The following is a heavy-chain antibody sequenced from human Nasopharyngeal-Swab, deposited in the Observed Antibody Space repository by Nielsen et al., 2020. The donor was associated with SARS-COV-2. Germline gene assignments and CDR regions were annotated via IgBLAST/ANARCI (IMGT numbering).Heavy chain of an antibody. Sequence: GESLQISCSASGFTFSDSAIHWVRQASGKGLEWVGRLRSKGNNYATAYSASVKGRFIIFRDDPTNTAYLQMNSLKTEDTAMYYCTRCGGGCYSGRDYWGQGTLVTVSS. V-gene: IGHV3-73*01. J-gene: IGHJ4*02. D-gene: IGHD2-15*01. CDR1: GFTFSDSA. CDR2: LRSKGNNYAT. CDR3: TRCGGGCYSGRDY.